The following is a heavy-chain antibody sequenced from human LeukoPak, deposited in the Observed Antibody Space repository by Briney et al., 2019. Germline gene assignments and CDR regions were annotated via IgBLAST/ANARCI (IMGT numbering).Heavy chain of an antibody. J-gene: IGHJ6*02. V-gene: IGHV4-38-2*01. D-gene: IGHD5-18*01. CDR2: GDYSGGT. CDR3: ARGSMPPDSYGSGMDV. CDR1: GFTFSGSA. Sequence: GSLKLSCAASGFTFSGSAMHWVRQPPGKGLEWIASGDYSGGTYYNPSLESRVAISADMSKNQFSLKLTSVTGADTAVYYCARGSMPPDSYGSGMDVWGQGTTVTVSS.